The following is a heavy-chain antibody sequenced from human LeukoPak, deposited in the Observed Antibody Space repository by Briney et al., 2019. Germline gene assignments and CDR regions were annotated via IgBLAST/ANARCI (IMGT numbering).Heavy chain of an antibody. V-gene: IGHV3-64*01. CDR3: ARARYWGDYFDY. Sequence: GGSLRLSCAASGFTFSSYAMHWVRQAPGKGLEYVSAISSNGGSTYYANSVKGRFTISRDNSKNTLYLQMGSLRAEDMAVYYCARARYWGDYFDYWGQGTLVTVSS. CDR1: GFTFSSYA. D-gene: IGHD2-21*01. CDR2: ISSNGGST. J-gene: IGHJ4*02.